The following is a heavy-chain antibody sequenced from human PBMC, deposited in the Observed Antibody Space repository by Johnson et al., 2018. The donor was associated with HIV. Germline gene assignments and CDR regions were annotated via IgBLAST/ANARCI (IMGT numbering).Heavy chain of an antibody. J-gene: IGHJ3*02. Sequence: QVQLVESGGGAVQPGRSLRLSCAASGFTFRSYGMHWVRQAPGKGLEWVAIISYGGTYKYYADSVKGRFTISRDNSKNTLSLQMNTLRAEDSAVYYCAKVAVATAAGCVVLDIWGPGTMVTVS. CDR2: ISYGGTYK. D-gene: IGHD6-13*01. CDR3: AKVAVATAAGCVVLDI. CDR1: GFTFRSYG. V-gene: IGHV3-30*18.